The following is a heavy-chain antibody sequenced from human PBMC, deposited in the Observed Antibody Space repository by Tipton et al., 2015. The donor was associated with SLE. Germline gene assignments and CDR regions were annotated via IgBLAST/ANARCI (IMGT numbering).Heavy chain of an antibody. D-gene: IGHD3-10*01. CDR1: GGSISSSSYY. V-gene: IGHV4-39*07. CDR2: IYYSGST. J-gene: IGHJ3*02. Sequence: TLSLTCTVSGGSISSSSYYWGWIRQPPGKGLEWIGSIYYSGSTYYNPSLKSRVTISVDTSKNQFSLKLSSVTAADTAVYYCARRVVLWFGEPPAGAFDIWGQGTMVTVSS. CDR3: ARRVVLWFGEPPAGAFDI.